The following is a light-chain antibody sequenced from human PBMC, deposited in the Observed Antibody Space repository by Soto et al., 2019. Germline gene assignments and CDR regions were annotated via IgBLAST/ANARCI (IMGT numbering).Light chain of an antibody. CDR3: NSYTTSSTYV. V-gene: IGLV2-14*01. CDR2: DVS. CDR1: SSDVRGYNY. J-gene: IGLJ1*01. Sequence: QSVLTQPASVSGSPGQSITISCTGTSSDVRGYNYVSWYQQHPGKAPKLMIYDVSNRPSGVSNRFSGSKSGNTASLTISGLQAEDEADYYCNSYTTSSTYVFGTGTKLTVL.